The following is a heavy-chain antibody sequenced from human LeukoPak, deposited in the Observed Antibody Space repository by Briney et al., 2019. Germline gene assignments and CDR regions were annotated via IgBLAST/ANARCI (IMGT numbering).Heavy chain of an antibody. CDR2: IYTSGST. CDR3: ARRHMGVVPAGYYYYMDV. D-gene: IGHD2-2*01. J-gene: IGHJ6*03. CDR1: GGSISSYY. V-gene: IGHV4-4*09. Sequence: SETLSLTCTVSGGSISSYYWSWIRQPPGKGLEWIGYIYTSGSTNYNPSLKSRVTISVDTSKNQFSLKLSSVTAADTAVYYCARRHMGVVPAGYYYYMDVWGKGTAVTVS.